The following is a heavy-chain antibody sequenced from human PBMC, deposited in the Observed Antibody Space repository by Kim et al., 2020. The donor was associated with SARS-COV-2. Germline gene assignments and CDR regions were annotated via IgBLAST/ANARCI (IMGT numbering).Heavy chain of an antibody. Sequence: GGSLRLSCAASGFTFSSYGMHWVRQAPGKGLEWVAVIWYDGSNKYYADSVKGRFTISRDNSKNTLYLQMNSLRSEDTAVYYCAKVARSPYKGYFDYWGQG. CDR3: AKVARSPYKGYFDY. CDR1: GFTFSSYG. CDR2: IWYDGSNK. D-gene: IGHD1-20*01. J-gene: IGHJ4*02. V-gene: IGHV3-33*06.